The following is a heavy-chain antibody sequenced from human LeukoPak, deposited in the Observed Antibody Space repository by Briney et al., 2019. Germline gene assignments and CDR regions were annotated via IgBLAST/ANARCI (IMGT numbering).Heavy chain of an antibody. V-gene: IGHV3-21*01. CDR2: IIGTSTYM. Sequence: GGSDRLSCAASGFAFSTYSMTWVRQAPGKGLDWVSSIIGTSTYMKYAVSVKGRFTISRDNAKNSLYLQMNSLRAEDTAVYYCARVKAGATVENFYYYYMDVWGKGTTVTAS. D-gene: IGHD1/OR15-1a*01. CDR1: GFAFSTYS. CDR3: ARVKAGATVENFYYYYMDV. J-gene: IGHJ6*03.